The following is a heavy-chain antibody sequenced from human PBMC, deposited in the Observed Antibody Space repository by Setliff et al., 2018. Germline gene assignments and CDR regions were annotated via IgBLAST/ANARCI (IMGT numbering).Heavy chain of an antibody. V-gene: IGHV1-18*01. Sequence: ASVKVSCKASGYSFTSFSITWVRQAPGQGLEWLGWVPTYNGDTKSAQKFRGRVTMTTDISTSTVYMELRTLRSDDTAVYYCARRPIALAGYRKGAFDIWGQGTMVT. J-gene: IGHJ3*02. CDR3: ARRPIALAGYRKGAFDI. CDR2: VPTYNGDT. CDR1: GYSFTSFS. D-gene: IGHD6-19*01.